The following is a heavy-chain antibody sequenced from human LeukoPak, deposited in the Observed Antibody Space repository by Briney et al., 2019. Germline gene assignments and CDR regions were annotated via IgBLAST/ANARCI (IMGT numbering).Heavy chain of an antibody. V-gene: IGHV3-23*01. Sequence: GSLRLSCAASGFTFSSYAMSWVRQAPGKGLEWVSAISGSGGNTYFADSVKGRFTISRDNAKNSVYLQMNSLRVEDTAVYYCARDFRFHDDYWGQGTLVTVSS. J-gene: IGHJ4*02. CDR3: ARDFRFHDDY. CDR2: ISGSGGNT. CDR1: GFTFSSYA.